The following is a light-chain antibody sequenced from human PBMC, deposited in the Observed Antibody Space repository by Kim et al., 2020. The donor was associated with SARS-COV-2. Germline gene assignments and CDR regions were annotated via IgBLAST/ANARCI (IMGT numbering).Light chain of an antibody. CDR3: QVWDSSSDHVV. J-gene: IGLJ2*01. CDR1: NIGSKS. V-gene: IGLV3-21*04. CDR2: YDS. Sequence: AQGKTARITCGGNNIGSKSVHWYQQKPGQAPVLVIYYDSDRPSGIPERVSGSNSGNTATLTISRVEAGDEADYYCQVWDSSSDHVVFGGGTQLTVL.